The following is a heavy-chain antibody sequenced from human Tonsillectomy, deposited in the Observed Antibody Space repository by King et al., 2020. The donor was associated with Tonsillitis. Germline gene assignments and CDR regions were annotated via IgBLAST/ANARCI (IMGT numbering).Heavy chain of an antibody. J-gene: IGHJ4*02. CDR3: AKVGPEVVPYLWAPFDY. Sequence: VQLVESGGGLVQPGRSLRLSCAASGFTFDDYAMHWVRQVPGKGLEWVSGINWNSGDIVYADFVKGRFAISRDNAKSSLYLQMNSLRTEDTALYYGAKVGPEVVPYLWAPFDYWGQGTLVTVSS. D-gene: IGHD2/OR15-2a*01. V-gene: IGHV3-9*01. CDR2: INWNSGDI. CDR1: GFTFDDYA.